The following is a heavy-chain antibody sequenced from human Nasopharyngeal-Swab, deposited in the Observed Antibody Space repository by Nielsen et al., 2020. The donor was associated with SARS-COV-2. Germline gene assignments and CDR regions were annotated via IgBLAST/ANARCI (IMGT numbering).Heavy chain of an antibody. CDR2: IYSGGST. Sequence: GESLKISCAASGFTVSTNYMNWVRQAPGKGLEWVSVIYSGGSTYYMDSVKARFTISRDNSKNTLYLQMNSLRAEDTAVYYCAKVSSSWYGRYYYYHMDVWGKGTTVTVSS. J-gene: IGHJ6*03. D-gene: IGHD6-13*01. V-gene: IGHV3-66*01. CDR3: AKVSSSWYGRYYYYHMDV. CDR1: GFTVSTNY.